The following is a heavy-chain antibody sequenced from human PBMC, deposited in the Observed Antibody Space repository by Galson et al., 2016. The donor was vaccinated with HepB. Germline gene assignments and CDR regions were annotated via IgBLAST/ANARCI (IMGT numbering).Heavy chain of an antibody. D-gene: IGHD2-2*01. J-gene: IGHJ4*01. CDR2: ISTTSSYI. CDR3: AKAYEGYQLLWPVLDY. CDR1: GFIVTGYS. V-gene: IGHV3-21*01. Sequence: SLRLSCAASGFIVTGYSLTWVRQAPGKGLEWVSSISTTSSYIYYADSVKGRFTISRDNAKNTLYLQMNSLRTEDTAVYYCAKAYEGYQLLWPVLDYWGHGTLVTVS.